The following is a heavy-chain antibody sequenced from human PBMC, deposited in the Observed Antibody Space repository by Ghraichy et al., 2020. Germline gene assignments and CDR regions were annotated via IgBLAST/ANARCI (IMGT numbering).Heavy chain of an antibody. CDR2: ISYDGSNK. CDR1: GFTFSSYG. CDR3: AKDPGYIRLIYYMDV. V-gene: IGHV3-30*18. J-gene: IGHJ6*03. D-gene: IGHD5-18*01. Sequence: GSLRLSCAASGFTFSSYGMHWVRQAPGKGLEWVAVISYDGSNKYYADSVKGRFTISRDNSKNTLYLQMNSLRAEDTAVYYCAKDPGYIRLIYYMDVWGKGTTVTVSS.